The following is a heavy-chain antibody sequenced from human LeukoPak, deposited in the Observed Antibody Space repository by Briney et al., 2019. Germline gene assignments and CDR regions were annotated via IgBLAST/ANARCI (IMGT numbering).Heavy chain of an antibody. D-gene: IGHD4-17*01. Sequence: GGSLRLSCAASGFTLKNFGMHWVRQAPGKGLEWVAFIRYDASKKYYADSVKGRFTISRDNSKNTLYLQMNSLRAEDTAVYYCAKDIAVTNWFDPWGQGTLVTVSS. J-gene: IGHJ5*02. V-gene: IGHV3-30*02. CDR1: GFTLKNFG. CDR2: IRYDASKK. CDR3: AKDIAVTNWFDP.